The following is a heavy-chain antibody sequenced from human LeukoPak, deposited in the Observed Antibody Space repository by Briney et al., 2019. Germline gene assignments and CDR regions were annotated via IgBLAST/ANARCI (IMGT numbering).Heavy chain of an antibody. J-gene: IGHJ5*02. D-gene: IGHD4-11*01. Sequence: SETLSLTCSVSGASISSSSDYWGWVRQPPGRGLEWIGSIFHSGSAYYSPSLKSRVTISVDTSKNQFSLKLSSVTAADTAVYYCARSISNYLFDPWGQGTLVTVSS. CDR2: IFHSGSA. CDR1: GASISSSSDY. V-gene: IGHV4-39*01. CDR3: ARSISNYLFDP.